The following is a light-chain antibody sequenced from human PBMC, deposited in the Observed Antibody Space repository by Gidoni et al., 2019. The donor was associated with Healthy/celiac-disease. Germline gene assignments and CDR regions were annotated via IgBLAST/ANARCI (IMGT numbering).Light chain of an antibody. Sequence: DIQMTQYPSYLSASVGDRVTITCQASQDISNYLNWYQQKPGKAPKLLIYDASNLETGVPSRFSGSGSGTDFTFTISSLQPEDIATYYCQQYDNLPYTFGQGTKLEIK. CDR2: DAS. J-gene: IGKJ2*01. CDR1: QDISNY. CDR3: QQYDNLPYT. V-gene: IGKV1-33*01.